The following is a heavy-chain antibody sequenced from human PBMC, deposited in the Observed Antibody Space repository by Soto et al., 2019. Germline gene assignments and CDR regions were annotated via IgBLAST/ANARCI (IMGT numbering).Heavy chain of an antibody. J-gene: IGHJ4*02. CDR2: IYHSGST. V-gene: IGHV4-34*01. CDR3: ASPIAADGFDY. D-gene: IGHD6-13*01. Sequence: QVQLQQWGAGLLKPSETLSLTCAVYGGSFSGYYWSWIRQPPGKGLEWIGAIYHSGSTNYNPSLKSRVTISVDTSKNQFSLKLSSVTAADTAVYYCASPIAADGFDYWGQVTLVTVSS. CDR1: GGSFSGYY.